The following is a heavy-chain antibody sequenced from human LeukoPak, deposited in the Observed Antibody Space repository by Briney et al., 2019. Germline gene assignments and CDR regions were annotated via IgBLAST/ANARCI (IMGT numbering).Heavy chain of an antibody. J-gene: IGHJ2*01. D-gene: IGHD3-16*01. Sequence: SETLSLTCAVYGGSSSGYSWSWIRQPPGKGLEWIGEINHSGSTNYNPSLKSRVTMSMDTSKNQFSLKLSSVTAADTAVYYCARDPGGFYWYFDLWGRGTLVTVSS. CDR3: ARDPGGFYWYFDL. V-gene: IGHV4-34*10. CDR2: INHSGST. CDR1: GGSSSGYS.